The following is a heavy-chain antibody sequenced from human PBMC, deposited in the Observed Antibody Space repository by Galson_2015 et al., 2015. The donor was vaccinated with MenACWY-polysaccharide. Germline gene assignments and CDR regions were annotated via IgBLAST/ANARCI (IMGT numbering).Heavy chain of an antibody. V-gene: IGHV3-23*01. CDR1: GLTFSSYG. D-gene: IGHD3-10*01. Sequence: SLRLSCAGSGLTFSSYGMGWVRQAPGKGLEWVSGLSPTTGNTYYADSVRGRFTISRDNSKNTLYLQMDSLRAEDTALYYCAKGGAHYGSGNYYDYWGQGTQVTVSS. CDR3: AKGGAHYGSGNYYDY. CDR2: LSPTTGNT. J-gene: IGHJ4*02.